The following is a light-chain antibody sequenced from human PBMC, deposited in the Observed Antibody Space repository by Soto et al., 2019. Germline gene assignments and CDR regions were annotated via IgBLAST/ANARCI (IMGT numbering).Light chain of an antibody. J-gene: IGLJ1*01. CDR3: QSYDSSLGGDV. Sequence: QAVVTQPPSVSGAPGQRVTISCTGSSSNIGAGYDVHWYQQLPGTAPKLLIYGNSNRPSGVPDRFSGSKSGTSASLAITGLQAEDEADYYCQSYDSSLGGDVFATGTKVTVL. CDR2: GNS. CDR1: SSNIGAGYD. V-gene: IGLV1-40*01.